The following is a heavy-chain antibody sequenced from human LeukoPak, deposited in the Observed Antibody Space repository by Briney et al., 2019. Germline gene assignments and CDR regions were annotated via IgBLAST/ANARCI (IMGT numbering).Heavy chain of an antibody. Sequence: GGSLRLSCAASGFTFSTYGMHWVRQAPGKGLEWVAVIWYGGSNTYYADSVKGRFTISRDNSKNTLYLQMNSLRAEDTAVYYCAKDGVAPAAYYFDYWGQGTLVTVSS. V-gene: IGHV3-33*06. CDR2: IWYGGSNT. CDR1: GFTFSTYG. D-gene: IGHD3-3*01. CDR3: AKDGVAPAAYYFDY. J-gene: IGHJ4*02.